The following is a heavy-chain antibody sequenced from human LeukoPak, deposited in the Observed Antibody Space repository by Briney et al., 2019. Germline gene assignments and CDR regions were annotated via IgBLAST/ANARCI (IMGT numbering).Heavy chain of an antibody. D-gene: IGHD6-13*01. CDR3: ARGISSSWYRHSWFDP. V-gene: IGHV4-4*07. CDR2: IYTSGST. CDR1: GGSISSYY. J-gene: IGHJ5*02. Sequence: SETLSLTCTVSGGSISSYYWSWIRQPAGKGLEWIGRIYTSGSTNYNPSLKSRVTMSVDTSKNQFSLKLSSVTAADTAVYYCARGISSSWYRHSWFDPWGQGTLVTVSS.